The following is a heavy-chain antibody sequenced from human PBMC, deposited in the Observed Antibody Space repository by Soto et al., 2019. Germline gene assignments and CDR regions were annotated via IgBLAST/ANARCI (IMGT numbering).Heavy chain of an antibody. D-gene: IGHD3-10*01. Sequence: GGSLRLSCAASGFTFSSYDMHWVRQATGKGLEWVSAIGTAGDTYYPGSVKGRFTISRENAKNSLYLQMNSLRAEDTAVYYWARKSILWFGEESGGMDVWGQGTTVTVSS. V-gene: IGHV3-13*01. CDR3: ARKSILWFGEESGGMDV. J-gene: IGHJ6*02. CDR1: GFTFSSYD. CDR2: IGTAGDT.